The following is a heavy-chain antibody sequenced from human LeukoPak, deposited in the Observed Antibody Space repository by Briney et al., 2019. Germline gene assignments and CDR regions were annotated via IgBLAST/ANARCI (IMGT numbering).Heavy chain of an antibody. J-gene: IGHJ4*02. CDR1: GFSFSNYW. CDR3: VRDARATFDY. D-gene: IGHD5-12*01. Sequence: GGSLRLSCAASGFSFSNYWMSWVRQAPGRGLEWVASIKQDGSEKHYVDSVKGRFTISKDNAKNALYLQMSSPRADDTAMYYCVRDARATFDYWGQGTAVTVSP. V-gene: IGHV3-7*01. CDR2: IKQDGSEK.